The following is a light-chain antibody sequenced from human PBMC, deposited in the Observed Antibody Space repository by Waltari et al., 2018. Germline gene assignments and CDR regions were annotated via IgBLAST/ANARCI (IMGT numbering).Light chain of an antibody. CDR2: EVT. CDR3: SSYASRTSFAI. V-gene: IGLV2-23*02. J-gene: IGLJ2*01. CDR1: NSDLGSYNL. Sequence: QSALTQPASVSGSPGQSITISCTGTNSDLGSYNLVSWYPQPPGRAPQLVIHEVTKRPSVLSDRFSGSKSGNMASLSSSGLQAEDEADYYCSSYASRTSFAIFGGGTKLTVL.